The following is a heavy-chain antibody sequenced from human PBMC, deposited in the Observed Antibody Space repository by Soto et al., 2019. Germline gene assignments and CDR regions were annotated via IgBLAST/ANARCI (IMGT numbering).Heavy chain of an antibody. J-gene: IGHJ4*02. CDR1: GYTFTDYA. Sequence: QVQFVQSGAEVKNPGASVRVSCKASGYTFTDYAMHWVRQAPGQSLEWIGWINTGNGNTRYSRKFQDRVTITRDTSANTAFVGLSSLRSEDTAMYYCARDMGYCGGTNCYNPLFDQWGQGTLVTVSS. CDR3: ARDMGYCGGTNCYNPLFDQ. D-gene: IGHD2-2*02. CDR2: INTGNGNT. V-gene: IGHV1-3*04.